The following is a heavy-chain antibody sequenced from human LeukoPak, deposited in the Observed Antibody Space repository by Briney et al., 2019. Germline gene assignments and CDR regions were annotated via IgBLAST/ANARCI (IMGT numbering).Heavy chain of an antibody. CDR3: ARGADNSGSFVILDY. Sequence: GGSLRLSCAASGFTFSRSAMHWVRQAPGKGLEWVAIISYDGGNKYYADSVKGRFTISRDNSKNTLYLQMNSLRAEDTAVYYCARGADNSGSFVILDYWGQGTLVTVSS. V-gene: IGHV3-30*04. CDR1: GFTFSRSA. J-gene: IGHJ4*02. D-gene: IGHD3-10*01. CDR2: ISYDGGNK.